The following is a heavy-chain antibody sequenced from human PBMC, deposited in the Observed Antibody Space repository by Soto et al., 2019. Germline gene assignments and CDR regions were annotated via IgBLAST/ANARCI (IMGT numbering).Heavy chain of an antibody. Sequence: GGSLRLSCAASGFRFDDYNIHWVRQAPGKGLECVSLITWNGGNSYYADSVKGRFTISRDGTTESVSLQMTSLKREDTGLYFCARETLSYGSALDVWGQGTTVTVYS. CDR3: ARETLSYGSALDV. J-gene: IGHJ6*02. CDR1: GFRFDDYN. D-gene: IGHD3-16*01. CDR2: ITWNGGNS. V-gene: IGHV3-43*01.